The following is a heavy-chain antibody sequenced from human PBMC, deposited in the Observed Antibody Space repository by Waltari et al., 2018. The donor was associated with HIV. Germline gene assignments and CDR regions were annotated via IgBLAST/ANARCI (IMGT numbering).Heavy chain of an antibody. CDR3: ARDLAMIPTGAFDI. V-gene: IGHV1-18*01. D-gene: IGHD3-22*01. CDR2: SSADNGNT. Sequence: QVQLVQSGAEVKKPGASVKVSCKASGYTFTSYGISWVRQAPGQGLEWMGWSSADNGNTNYEQKLQGRVTMNTDTSTGTAYMGLRSLRSDYTAVYYCARDLAMIPTGAFDIWGQGTMVTVSS. CDR1: GYTFTSYG. J-gene: IGHJ3*02.